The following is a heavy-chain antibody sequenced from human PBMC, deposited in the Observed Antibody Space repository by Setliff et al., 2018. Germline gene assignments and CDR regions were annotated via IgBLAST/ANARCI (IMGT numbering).Heavy chain of an antibody. CDR1: GGSFTDHF. CDR2: IYHSGST. J-gene: IGHJ4*02. V-gene: IGHV4-34*01. CDR3: ARDWRDYGVMGY. D-gene: IGHD4-17*01. Sequence: SETLSLTCAVYGGSFTDHFWSWIRQPPGKGLEWIGEIYHSGSTNYNPSLKSRVTISVDKSKNQFSLKLSSVTAADTAVYYCARDWRDYGVMGYWGQGTLVTVSS.